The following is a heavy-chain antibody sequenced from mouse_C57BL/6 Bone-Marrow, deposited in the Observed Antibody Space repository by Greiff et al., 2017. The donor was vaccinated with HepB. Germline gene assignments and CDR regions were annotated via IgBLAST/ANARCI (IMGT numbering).Heavy chain of an antibody. CDR2: INPSTGGT. V-gene: IGHV1-42*01. D-gene: IGHD1-1*01. CDR3: AYYYGSSYWYFDV. J-gene: IGHJ1*03. Sequence: EVQGVESGPELVKPGASVKISCKASGYSFTGYYMNWVKQSPEKSLEWIGEINPSTGGTTYNQKFKAKATLTVDKSSSTAYMQLKSLTSEDSAVYYCAYYYGSSYWYFDVWGTGTTVTVSS. CDR1: GYSFTGYY.